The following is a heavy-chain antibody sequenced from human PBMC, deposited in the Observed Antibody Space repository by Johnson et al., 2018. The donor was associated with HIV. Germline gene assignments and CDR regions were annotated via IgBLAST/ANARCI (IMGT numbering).Heavy chain of an antibody. Sequence: QVQLVESGGGVVQPGRSLRLSCAASGFTFSSYAMHWVRQAPGKGLEWITVISYDGSNKYYADSVKGRFTISRDNSKNTLYLQMNSLRAEDTAVYYCASTSPPGLLAFQDAFDIWGQGTMVTVSS. CDR2: ISYDGSNK. CDR3: ASTSPPGLLAFQDAFDI. J-gene: IGHJ3*02. CDR1: GFTFSSYA. V-gene: IGHV3-30*04. D-gene: IGHD2-15*01.